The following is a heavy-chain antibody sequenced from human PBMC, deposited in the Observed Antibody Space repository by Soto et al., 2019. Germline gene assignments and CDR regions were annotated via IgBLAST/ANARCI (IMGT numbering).Heavy chain of an antibody. CDR3: AKDQKGSSWFPNYYYYYGMDV. Sequence: GGSLRLSCAASGFTFSGYGMHWVRQAPGKGLEWVAVISYDGGNKYYADSVKGRFTISRDNSKNTLYLQMNSLRAEDTAVYYCAKDQKGSSWFPNYYYYYGMDVWGQGTTVTVSS. D-gene: IGHD6-13*01. V-gene: IGHV3-30*18. CDR2: ISYDGGNK. J-gene: IGHJ6*02. CDR1: GFTFSGYG.